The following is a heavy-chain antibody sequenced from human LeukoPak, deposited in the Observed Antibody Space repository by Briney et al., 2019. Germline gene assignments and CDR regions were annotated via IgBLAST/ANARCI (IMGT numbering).Heavy chain of an antibody. V-gene: IGHV1-2*02. CDR1: GHTFTGYY. Sequence: ASVKVSCKASGHTFTGYYMHWVRQAPGQGLEWMGWINPNSGGTNYAQKFQGRVTMTRDTSISTAYMELSRLRSDDTAVYYCAREYSSGWYVAAAFDYWGQGTLVTVSS. J-gene: IGHJ4*02. CDR3: AREYSSGWYVAAAFDY. CDR2: INPNSGGT. D-gene: IGHD6-19*01.